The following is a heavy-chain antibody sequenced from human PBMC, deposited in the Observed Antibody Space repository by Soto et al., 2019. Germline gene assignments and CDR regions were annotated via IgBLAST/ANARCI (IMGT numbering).Heavy chain of an antibody. V-gene: IGHV3-30*18. CDR1: RFSFHSYG. J-gene: IGHJ4*02. CDR3: AKGGRQWLVTSDFNY. Sequence: GGSLRLSCTASRFSFHSYGMHWVRQAPGKGLEWLAVMSYDGSNTHYADSVKGRFTISRDSSKNTVSLEMTSLRAEDTAVYFCAKGGRQWLVTSDFNYWGQGALVTVSS. CDR2: MSYDGSNT. D-gene: IGHD6-19*01.